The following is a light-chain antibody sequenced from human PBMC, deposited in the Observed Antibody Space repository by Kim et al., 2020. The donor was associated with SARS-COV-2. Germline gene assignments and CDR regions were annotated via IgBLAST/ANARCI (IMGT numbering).Light chain of an antibody. J-gene: IGKJ1*01. CDR3: LQHYTYPRT. V-gene: IGKV1-17*03. CDR2: GGS. Sequence: ASVGGHVPTSCRAMQGINTYLACVQQKPGGVPQRLIYGGSSVQSWVPSRFSGRGSVTEVTLTISRLQPEDFATYYCLQHYTYPRTFDQGTKVDI. CDR1: QGINTY.